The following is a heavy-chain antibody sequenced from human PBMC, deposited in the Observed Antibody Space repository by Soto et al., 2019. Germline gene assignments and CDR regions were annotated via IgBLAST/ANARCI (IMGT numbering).Heavy chain of an antibody. D-gene: IGHD6-13*01. CDR2: VGDSGDTT. V-gene: IGHV3-23*01. J-gene: IGHJ6*02. CDR1: GFTFINYA. Sequence: GESLKISCAASGFTFINYAMTWVRQAPGKGLEWVSSVGDSGDTTYYADSVKGRFTISRDNSKNTVYLQMTSLRGEDTAVYYCVKDWTGSSCPCMLVWGQGTTVTVSS. CDR3: VKDWTGSSCPCMLV.